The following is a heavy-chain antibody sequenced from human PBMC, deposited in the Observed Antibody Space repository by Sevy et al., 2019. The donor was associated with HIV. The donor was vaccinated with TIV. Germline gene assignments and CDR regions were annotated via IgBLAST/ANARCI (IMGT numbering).Heavy chain of an antibody. CDR3: ARGVGYSGDDYLDSQNYYHMDV. J-gene: IGHJ6*03. CDR1: GYTFTSYG. D-gene: IGHD5-12*01. Sequence: ATVKVSCKASGYTFTSYGITWMRQAPGQGLERMGWISAYNRNTNSTQKFKGRVTMSTDTSTSTAYMELRSLRSDDTAVYYSARGVGYSGDDYLDSQNYYHMDVWGKGTLVTVSS. V-gene: IGHV1-18*01. CDR2: ISAYNRNT.